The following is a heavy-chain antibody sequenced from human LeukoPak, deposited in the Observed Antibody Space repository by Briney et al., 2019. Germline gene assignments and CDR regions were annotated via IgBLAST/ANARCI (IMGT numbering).Heavy chain of an antibody. CDR2: IGSTGAYT. D-gene: IGHD3-3*01. CDR1: GFIFSDSG. Sequence: GGSLRLSCAASGFIFSDSGMSWVRQAPGKGLEWVSSIGSTGAYTYYTDSVKGRFTISRDNSKNTLYLQMNSLRAEDTAVYYCARETIPYYFDYWGQGTLVTVSS. V-gene: IGHV3-23*01. CDR3: ARETIPYYFDY. J-gene: IGHJ4*02.